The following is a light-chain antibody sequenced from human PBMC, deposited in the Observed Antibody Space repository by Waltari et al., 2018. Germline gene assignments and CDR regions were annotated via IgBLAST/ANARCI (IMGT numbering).Light chain of an antibody. CDR3: NSYAGSNSVV. CDR1: TSDVGGYDC. Sequence: QSALTQPPSASGSPGQSVTISCTGTTSDVGGYDCVSWYQQHPGKAPKLMIYEVNKRPSGVPDRFSGSKSGNMAYLTFSGLQAEDEAHYYCNSYAGSNSVVFGGGTKLTVL. CDR2: EVN. J-gene: IGLJ2*01. V-gene: IGLV2-8*01.